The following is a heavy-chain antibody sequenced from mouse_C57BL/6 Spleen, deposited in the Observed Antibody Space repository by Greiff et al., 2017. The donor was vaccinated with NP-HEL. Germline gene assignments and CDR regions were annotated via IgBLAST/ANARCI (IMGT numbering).Heavy chain of an antibody. D-gene: IGHD3-1*01. V-gene: IGHV1-55*01. CDR3: ARKGSGLLYAMDY. CDR1: GYTFTSYW. J-gene: IGHJ4*01. CDR2: IYPGSGST. Sequence: QVQLQQPGAELVKPRASEKMSCKASGYTFTSYWITWVKQRPGQGLEWIGDIYPGSGSTNYNEKFKSKATLTVDTSSSTAYMQLSSLTSEDSAVYYCARKGSGLLYAMDYWGQGTSVTVSS.